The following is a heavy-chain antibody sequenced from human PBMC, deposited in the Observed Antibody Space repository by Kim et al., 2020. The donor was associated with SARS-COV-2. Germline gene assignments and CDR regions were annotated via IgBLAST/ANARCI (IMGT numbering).Heavy chain of an antibody. Sequence: SVKVSCKASGGTFSSYAISWVRQAPGQGLEWMGRIIPILGIANYAQKFQGRVTITADKSTSTAYMELSSLRSEDTAVYYCARAPPEKHYDFWSGYYHDYWGQGTLVTVSS. D-gene: IGHD3-3*01. J-gene: IGHJ4*02. CDR1: GGTFSSYA. V-gene: IGHV1-69*04. CDR2: IIPILGIA. CDR3: ARAPPEKHYDFWSGYYHDY.